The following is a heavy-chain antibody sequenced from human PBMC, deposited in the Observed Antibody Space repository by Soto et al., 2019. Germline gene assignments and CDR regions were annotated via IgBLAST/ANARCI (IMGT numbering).Heavy chain of an antibody. Sequence: GASVKVSCKASGYTFTSYGISWVRQAPGQGLEWMGWISAYNGNTNYAQKLQGRVTMTTDTSTSTAYMELRSLRSDDTAVYYCAREVEPSRRSSWSLDYFDYWGQGTLVTVSS. D-gene: IGHD6-13*01. CDR1: GYTFTSYG. CDR3: AREVEPSRRSSWSLDYFDY. J-gene: IGHJ4*02. CDR2: ISAYNGNT. V-gene: IGHV1-18*01.